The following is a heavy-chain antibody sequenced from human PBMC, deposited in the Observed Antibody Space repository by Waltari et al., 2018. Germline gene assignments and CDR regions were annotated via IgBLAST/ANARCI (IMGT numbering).Heavy chain of an antibody. CDR1: GFTFSSYE. V-gene: IGHV3-48*03. J-gene: IGHJ3*02. D-gene: IGHD3-22*01. CDR2: ISSSGSTI. CDR3: ARVYYDSSEDAFDI. Sequence: EVQLVESGGGLVQPGGSLRLSCAASGFTFSSYEMNWVRQAPGMGLEWVSYISSSGSTIYYADSVKGRFTISRDNAKNSLYLQMNSLRAEDTAVYYCARVYYDSSEDAFDIWGQGTMVTVSS.